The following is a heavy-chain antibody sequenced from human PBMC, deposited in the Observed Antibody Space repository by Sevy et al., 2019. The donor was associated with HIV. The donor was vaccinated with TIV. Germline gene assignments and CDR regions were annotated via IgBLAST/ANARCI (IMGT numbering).Heavy chain of an antibody. V-gene: IGHV1-18*01. CDR3: ARAYCSGGRCYSLAY. D-gene: IGHD2-15*01. Sequence: ASVKVSCKASGYTFTTYGITWVRQAPGQGLEWMGWISAFNGDTNYAQKLQVRVTMTTDTSTSTAYMERRSLRSDDTAVYYCARAYCSGGRCYSLAYWGQGTLVTVSS. CDR2: ISAFNGDT. CDR1: GYTFTTYG. J-gene: IGHJ4*02.